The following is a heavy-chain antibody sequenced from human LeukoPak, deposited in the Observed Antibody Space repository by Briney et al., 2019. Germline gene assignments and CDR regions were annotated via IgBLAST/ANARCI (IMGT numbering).Heavy chain of an antibody. CDR1: GYTLTELS. D-gene: IGHD1-26*01. CDR3: ATGRTKWDLLNY. CDR2: LDPEDGEM. V-gene: IGHV1-24*01. J-gene: IGHJ4*02. Sequence: ASVKVSCKVSGYTLTELSLHWVRQTLGKGLEWMGGLDPEDGEMIYSQKFQGRVTMTEDTSTDIAYMEMSSLRSEDTAVYYCATGRTKWDLLNYWGQGTLVTVSS.